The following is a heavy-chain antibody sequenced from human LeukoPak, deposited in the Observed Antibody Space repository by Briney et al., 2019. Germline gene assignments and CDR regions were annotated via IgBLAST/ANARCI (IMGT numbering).Heavy chain of an antibody. CDR3: ARGPYYFDS. V-gene: IGHV1-69*13. CDR1: GYTFTSYA. CDR2: IIPMSATA. J-gene: IGHJ4*02. Sequence: SVKVSCKASGYTFTSYAMHWVRQAPGQGLEWMGGIIPMSATADYAQRFQGRVTITADESTTTAYMELSNLRSDDTAVYYCARGPYYFDSWGQGTLVTVSS.